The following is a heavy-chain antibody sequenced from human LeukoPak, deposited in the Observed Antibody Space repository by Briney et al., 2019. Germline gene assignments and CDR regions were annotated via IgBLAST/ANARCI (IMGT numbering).Heavy chain of an antibody. V-gene: IGHV3-30*03. CDR1: GFTFSNYV. CDR3: RYYGSGSYYYYYYYYMDV. CDR2: IANDGSNK. D-gene: IGHD3-10*01. Sequence: PGGSLRLSCAASGFTFSNYVMQWVRQAPGKGLEWVALIANDGSNKYYADSVKGRFTISRDNAKNSLYLQMNSLRAEDTAVYYCRYYGSGSYYYYYYYYMDVWGKGTTVTISS. J-gene: IGHJ6*03.